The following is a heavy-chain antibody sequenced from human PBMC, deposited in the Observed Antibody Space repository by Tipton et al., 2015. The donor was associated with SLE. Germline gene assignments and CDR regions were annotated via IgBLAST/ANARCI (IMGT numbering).Heavy chain of an antibody. CDR2: MYSTEST. V-gene: IGHV4-59*11. CDR1: GGSISGHH. Sequence: LRLSCTVSGGSISGHHWSWIRQAPGKGLEWIGYMYSTESTRYNPSLKSRITISLDTSTNQFSLKLNSVTAADSAIYCCARTSGAGGGGFWGPGTLVTVSS. D-gene: IGHD3-10*01. J-gene: IGHJ1*01. CDR3: ARTSGAGGGGF.